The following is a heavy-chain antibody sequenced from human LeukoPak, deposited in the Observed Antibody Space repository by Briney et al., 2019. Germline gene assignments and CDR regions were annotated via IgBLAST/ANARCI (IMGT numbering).Heavy chain of an antibody. J-gene: IGHJ6*02. CDR1: GFTLSSYW. V-gene: IGHV3-7*01. CDR2: IKQEGSEN. Sequence: GGSLRLSCAASGFTLSSYWMSWVRQAPGKGREWVANIKQEGSENYYVDSVKGRCTISRDNAKNSVYLQMNSLRAEDTAVYYCARDRVVRAPAVLYYYYGMDVGGQGTTVTVSS. CDR3: ARDRVVRAPAVLYYYYGMDV. D-gene: IGHD3-10*01.